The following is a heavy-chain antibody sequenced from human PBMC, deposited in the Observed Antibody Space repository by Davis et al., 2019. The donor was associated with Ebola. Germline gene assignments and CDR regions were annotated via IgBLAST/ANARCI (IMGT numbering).Heavy chain of an antibody. Sequence: SLMISCASSGFTFSSYGMHCVRQAPVKGLEWVAVISYDGSNKYYADSVKGRFTISRDNSKNTLYLQMNSLRAEDTAVYYCAKEQESLGQQEDAFDIWGQGTMVTVSS. CDR2: ISYDGSNK. CDR3: AKEQESLGQQEDAFDI. J-gene: IGHJ3*02. V-gene: IGHV3-30*18. D-gene: IGHD6-13*01. CDR1: GFTFSSYG.